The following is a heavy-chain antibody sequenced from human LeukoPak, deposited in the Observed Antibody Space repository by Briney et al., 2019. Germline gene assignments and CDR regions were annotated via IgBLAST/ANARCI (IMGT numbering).Heavy chain of an antibody. V-gene: IGHV1-2*02. Sequence: ASVKVSCKASGYTFTGYYMHWVRQAPGQGLEWMGWINPNSGGTNCAQKFQGGVTMTRDTSISTAYMELSRLRSDDTAVYYCAVLAAAGPKDYWGQGTLVTVSS. J-gene: IGHJ4*02. CDR1: GYTFTGYY. CDR2: INPNSGGT. CDR3: AVLAAAGPKDY. D-gene: IGHD6-13*01.